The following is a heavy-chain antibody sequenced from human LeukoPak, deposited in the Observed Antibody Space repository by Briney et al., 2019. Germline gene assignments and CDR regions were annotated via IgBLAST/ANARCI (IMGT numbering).Heavy chain of an antibody. J-gene: IGHJ4*02. CDR3: ARGYPADY. D-gene: IGHD1-26*01. CDR2: ISESGGPV. CDR1: GFTFSFYS. Sequence: GWSLRLSWAASGFTFSFYSMNSVRQAPGKGLEWVSYISESGGPVYYADSVKGRFTISRDNAKNSVYLQMNSLRDKDTAVYYCARGYPADYWGQGTVVTVSS. V-gene: IGHV3-48*02.